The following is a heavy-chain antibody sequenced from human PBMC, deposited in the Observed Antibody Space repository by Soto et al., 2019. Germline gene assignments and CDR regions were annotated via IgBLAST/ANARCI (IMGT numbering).Heavy chain of an antibody. CDR3: AKLTEA. D-gene: IGHD3-16*01. V-gene: IGHV3-23*01. Sequence: GGSLRLSCAASGFTFSAYVMSWVRQAPGKGLEWVSSITSSGGGTYYADSVKGRFTVSRDNSKNTVYLQMNSLRDEDTAVYYCAKLTEAWGQGTLVTVSS. J-gene: IGHJ4*02. CDR2: ITSSGGGT. CDR1: GFTFSAYV.